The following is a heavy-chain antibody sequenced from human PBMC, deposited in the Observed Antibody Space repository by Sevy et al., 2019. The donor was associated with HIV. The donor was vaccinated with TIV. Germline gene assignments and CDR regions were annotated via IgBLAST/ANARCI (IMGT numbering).Heavy chain of an antibody. CDR3: TSVGLRYYSGSSSYQGDWLDP. Sequence: ASVKVSCKVSGYTLTKLSIHWVRQAPGKGLEWMGEFAPQYGETIYSLRFQGRLTMTEDTSPDTAFMELSSLTSEDTAIYYCTSVGLRYYSGSSSYQGDWLDPWGQGTLVTVSS. CDR1: GYTLTKLS. D-gene: IGHD2-15*01. CDR2: FAPQYGET. V-gene: IGHV1-24*01. J-gene: IGHJ5*02.